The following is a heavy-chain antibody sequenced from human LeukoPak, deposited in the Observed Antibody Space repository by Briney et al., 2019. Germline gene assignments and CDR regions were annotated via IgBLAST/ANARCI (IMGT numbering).Heavy chain of an antibody. D-gene: IGHD2-2*01. Sequence: PGGSLRLSCAASGFTFSSYAMSWVRQAPGKGLEWIGEINHSGSTNYNPSLKSRVTISVDTSKNQFSLKLSSVTAADTAVYYCARDRAHCSSTSCLNWFDPWGQGTLVTVSS. V-gene: IGHV4-34*01. CDR3: ARDRAHCSSTSCLNWFDP. CDR2: INHSGST. J-gene: IGHJ5*02. CDR1: GFTFSSYA.